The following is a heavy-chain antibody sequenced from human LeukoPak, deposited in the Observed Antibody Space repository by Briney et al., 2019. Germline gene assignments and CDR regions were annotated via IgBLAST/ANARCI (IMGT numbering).Heavy chain of an antibody. D-gene: IGHD3-3*01. CDR2: FDPEDGET. CDR1: GYTLTELS. V-gene: IGHV1-24*01. Sequence: ASVKVSCKVSGYTLTELSMHWVRQAPGKGLECMGGFDPEDGETIYAQKFQGRVTMTEDTSTDTAYMELSSLRSEDTAVYYCATVGGGITIFGVVGGTYYFDYWGQGTLVTVSS. J-gene: IGHJ4*02. CDR3: ATVGGGITIFGVVGGTYYFDY.